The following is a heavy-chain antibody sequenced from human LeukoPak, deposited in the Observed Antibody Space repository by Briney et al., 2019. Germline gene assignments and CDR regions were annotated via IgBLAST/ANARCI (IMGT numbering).Heavy chain of an antibody. V-gene: IGHV1-2*06. CDR3: ARVSEWLGYYFDY. Sequence: VKVSCKASGYTFTGYYMHWVRQAPGQGLEWMGRINPNSGGTNYAQKFQGRVTMTRDTSISTAYMELSRLRSDDTAVYYCARVSEWLGYYFDYWGQGTLVTVSS. CDR2: INPNSGGT. J-gene: IGHJ4*02. D-gene: IGHD6-19*01. CDR1: GYTFTGYY.